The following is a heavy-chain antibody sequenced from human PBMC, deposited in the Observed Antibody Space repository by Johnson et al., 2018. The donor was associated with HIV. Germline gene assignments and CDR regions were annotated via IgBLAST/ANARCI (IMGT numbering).Heavy chain of an antibody. CDR3: ARGYCSGGSCYSEYAFDI. Sequence: VQLVESGGSVVRPGGSLRLSCTASGFTFGDYAVSWVRQAPEKGLEWVSGINWNGDTKGYADSVNGRFTISRDNSKNTLYLQMNSLRAEDTAVYYCARGYCSGGSCYSEYAFDIWGQGTMVTVSS. CDR2: INWNGDTK. CDR1: GFTFGDYA. D-gene: IGHD2-15*01. J-gene: IGHJ3*02. V-gene: IGHV3-20*04.